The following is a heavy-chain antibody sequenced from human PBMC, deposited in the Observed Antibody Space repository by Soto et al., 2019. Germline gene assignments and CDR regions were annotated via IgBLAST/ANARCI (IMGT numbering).Heavy chain of an antibody. D-gene: IGHD3-3*01. J-gene: IGHJ3*02. CDR1: GFTFSSYG. CDR3: AKDNYYDFWSGYRVDAFNI. CDR2: ISYDGSNK. V-gene: IGHV3-30*18. Sequence: QVQLVESGGGVVQPGRSLRLSCAASGFTFSSYGMHWVRQAPGKGLEWVAVISYDGSNKYHADSVKGRFTISRDNSKTTLYLQMNSLRVEDTAVYYCAKDNYYDFWSGYRVDAFNIWGPGTMVTV.